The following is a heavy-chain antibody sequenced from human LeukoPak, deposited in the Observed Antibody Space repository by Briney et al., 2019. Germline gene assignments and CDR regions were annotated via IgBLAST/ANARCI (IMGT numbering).Heavy chain of an antibody. D-gene: IGHD1-14*01. J-gene: IGHJ6*02. CDR2: IYPGDSDT. CDR1: GYSFTSYW. Sequence: GESLKISCKGSGYSFTSYWNGWVRQMPGKGLEWMGIIYPGDSDTRYSPSFQGQVTISADKSISTAYLQWSSLKASDTAMYYCARSLGGHTGQHYGMDVWGQGTTVTVSS. V-gene: IGHV5-51*01. CDR3: ARSLGGHTGQHYGMDV.